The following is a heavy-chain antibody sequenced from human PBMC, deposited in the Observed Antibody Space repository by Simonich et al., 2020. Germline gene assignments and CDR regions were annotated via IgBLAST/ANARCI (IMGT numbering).Heavy chain of an antibody. Sequence: EVQLVESGGGLVQPGGSLRLSCAASGFTFSSYSMNWVRQAPGKGLEWVSYISSSSSTLYYADSLKGRFTISRDNAKNSLYLQMNSLRAEDTAVYYCARDSSYYAFDIWGQGTMVTVSS. D-gene: IGHD5-12*01. CDR1: GFTFSSYS. CDR2: ISSSSSTL. CDR3: ARDSSYYAFDI. V-gene: IGHV3-48*01. J-gene: IGHJ3*02.